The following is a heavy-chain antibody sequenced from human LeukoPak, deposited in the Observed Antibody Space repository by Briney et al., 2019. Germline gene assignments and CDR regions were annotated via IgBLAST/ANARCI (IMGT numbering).Heavy chain of an antibody. CDR2: IRYDGSNK. D-gene: IGHD4-17*01. CDR3: AVRDGDYAGGR. CDR1: GFTFSSYG. V-gene: IGHV3-30*02. Sequence: PGGSLRLSCAASGFTFSSYGMHRVRQAPGKGLEWVAFIRYDGSNKYYADSVKGRFTISRDNSKNTLYLQMNSLRAEDTAVYYCAVRDGDYAGGRWGQGTLVTVSS. J-gene: IGHJ4*02.